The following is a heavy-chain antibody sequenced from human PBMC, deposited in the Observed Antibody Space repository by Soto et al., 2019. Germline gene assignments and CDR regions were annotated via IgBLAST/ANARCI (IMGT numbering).Heavy chain of an antibody. D-gene: IGHD3-3*01. V-gene: IGHV1-24*01. CDR3: ATARTRFLEWLLYHPTVNWFDP. CDR2: FDPEDGET. Sequence: ASVKVSCKVSGYTLTELSMHWVRQAPGKGLEWMGGFDPEDGETIYAQKFQGRVIMTEDTSTDTAYMELSSLRSEDTAVYYCATARTRFLEWLLYHPTVNWFDPWGQGTLVTVSS. J-gene: IGHJ5*02. CDR1: GYTLTELS.